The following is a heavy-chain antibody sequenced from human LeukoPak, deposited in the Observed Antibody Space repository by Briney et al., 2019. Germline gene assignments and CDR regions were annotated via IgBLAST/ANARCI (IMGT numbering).Heavy chain of an antibody. CDR2: IRYDGNNK. CDR1: GFTFSTYA. J-gene: IGHJ4*02. CDR3: AKAGSSPFDY. D-gene: IGHD6-6*01. V-gene: IGHV3-30*02. Sequence: PGGSLRLSCAASGFTFSTYAMNWVRQAPGKGLEWVAFIRYDGNNKYYADSVKGRFTISRDNSKNTLYLQMNSLRAEDTAVYYCAKAGSSPFDYWGQGTLVTVSS.